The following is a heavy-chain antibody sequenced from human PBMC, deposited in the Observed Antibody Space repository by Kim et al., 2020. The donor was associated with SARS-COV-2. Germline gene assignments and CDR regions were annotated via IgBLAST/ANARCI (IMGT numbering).Heavy chain of an antibody. V-gene: IGHV3-30*02. CDR3: AKDQGDIVVVPAANFDY. Sequence: KGRFTSSRDNSKNTLYLQMNSLRAEDTAVYYCAKDQGDIVVVPAANFDYWGQGTLVTVSS. J-gene: IGHJ4*02. D-gene: IGHD2-2*01.